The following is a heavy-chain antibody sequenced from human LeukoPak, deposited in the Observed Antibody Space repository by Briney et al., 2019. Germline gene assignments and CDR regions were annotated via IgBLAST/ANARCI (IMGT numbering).Heavy chain of an antibody. Sequence: SETLSLTCSVSGDSMTGYYWSWIRQPPGKGLEWIGYIYYSGSTNYNPSLKSRVSISVDTSKSQFSLRLSSVTAADTALYYCARGPSVRYYAGSGYYYFDYWGQGTLVTVSS. CDR1: GDSMTGYY. D-gene: IGHD3-22*01. V-gene: IGHV4-59*01. CDR2: IYYSGST. J-gene: IGHJ4*02. CDR3: ARGPSVRYYAGSGYYYFDY.